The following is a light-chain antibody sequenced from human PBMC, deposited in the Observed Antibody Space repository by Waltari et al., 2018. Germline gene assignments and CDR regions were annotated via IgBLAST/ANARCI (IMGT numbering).Light chain of an antibody. V-gene: IGKV1-39*01. Sequence: DIQMTQSPPSLSASVGDRVTITCRATQSISTSLNWYQQKPGKAPNLLIYGASSLERGGPSRFSGSGSGTDFTLTISSLHPEDFATYYCQQRSNLWTFGQGTKVEIK. CDR3: QQRSNLWT. CDR1: QSISTS. CDR2: GAS. J-gene: IGKJ1*01.